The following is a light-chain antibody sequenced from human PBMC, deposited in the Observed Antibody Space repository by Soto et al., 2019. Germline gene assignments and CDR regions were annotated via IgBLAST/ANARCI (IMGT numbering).Light chain of an antibody. CDR3: QQRINWRST. CDR2: DAS. CDR1: QSVRTY. J-gene: IGKJ4*01. V-gene: IGKV3-11*01. Sequence: EIVMTQSPATLSVSPGERATLSCRASQSVRTYVAWYQQKAGQAPRLLIYDASNRATGIPARFSGSGSETDFTLTISSLEPEDFAVYFCQQRINWRSTFGGGTKVDIK.